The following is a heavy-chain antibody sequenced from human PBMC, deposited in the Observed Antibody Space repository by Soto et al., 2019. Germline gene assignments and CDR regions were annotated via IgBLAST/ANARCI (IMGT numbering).Heavy chain of an antibody. V-gene: IGHV3-33*01. CDR3: ARDGGYSGFEPRDY. Sequence: QVQLVESGGGVVQPGRSLRLSCAVSGFTFSSYGMHWVRRAPGKGLEWVAVVWYDGSNKYYTDSVKGRFTISRDNSKNTLYLQMNSLRAEDTAVYYCARDGGYSGFEPRDYWGQGTLVTVSS. CDR1: GFTFSSYG. CDR2: VWYDGSNK. J-gene: IGHJ4*02. D-gene: IGHD5-12*01.